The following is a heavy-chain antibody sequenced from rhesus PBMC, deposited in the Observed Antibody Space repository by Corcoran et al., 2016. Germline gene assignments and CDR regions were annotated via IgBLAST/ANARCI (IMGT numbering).Heavy chain of an antibody. CDR3: AKDGIGLVNSYGLDS. D-gene: IGHD3-3*01. J-gene: IGHJ6*01. V-gene: IGHV3S5*01. Sequence: EVQLVESVGGLVQPGGSLRLSCAASGFTFSSYGMSWVGQAPGNGLEWFTYIINGGASPSFANSVDGRFTLSTDNSKNALSLQMNILRAEDTAVYYCAKDGIGLVNSYGLDSWGQGVVVTVSS. CDR2: IINGGASP. CDR1: GFTFSSYG.